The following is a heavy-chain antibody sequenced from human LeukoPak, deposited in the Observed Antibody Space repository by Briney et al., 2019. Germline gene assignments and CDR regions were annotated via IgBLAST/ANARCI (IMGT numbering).Heavy chain of an antibody. Sequence: SETLSLTCTVSGGSISSYYWSWIRQPPGKGLEWIGNIYYSGSSNYNPALKSRVTMSVDTSKNQFSLKLSSVTAADTAVYYCARQGRDGYNVDYWGQGTLVTVSS. CDR1: GGSISSYY. D-gene: IGHD5-24*01. V-gene: IGHV4-59*08. CDR2: IYYSGSS. CDR3: ARQGRDGYNVDY. J-gene: IGHJ4*02.